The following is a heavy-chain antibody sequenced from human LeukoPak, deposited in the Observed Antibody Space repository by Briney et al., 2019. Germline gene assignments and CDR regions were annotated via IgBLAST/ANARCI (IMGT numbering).Heavy chain of an antibody. CDR1: GFTFSNHG. Sequence: QPGGSLRLSCAASGFTFSNHGMHWVRQAPGKGLEWVAVISSDGNTKYYSDSVKGRFTISRDNSKNVMSLQMDSLTREDTAVYYCAKEGSANYLSFDHWGQGTLGTVSS. J-gene: IGHJ4*02. CDR2: ISSDGNTK. V-gene: IGHV3-30*18. D-gene: IGHD4/OR15-4a*01. CDR3: AKEGSANYLSFDH.